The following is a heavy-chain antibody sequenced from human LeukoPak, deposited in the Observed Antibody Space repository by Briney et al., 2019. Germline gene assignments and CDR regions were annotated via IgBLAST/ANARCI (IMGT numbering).Heavy chain of an antibody. CDR2: IYYSGST. CDR1: GGSNSSSSYY. Sequence: PSETLSLTCTVSGGSNSSSSYYWGWIRQPPGKGLEWIGSIYYSGSTYYNPSLKSRVTISVDTSKNQFSLKLSSVTAADTAVYYCVRAKGYYDFWSGYYTYYFDYWGQGTLVTVSS. J-gene: IGHJ4*02. D-gene: IGHD3-3*01. V-gene: IGHV4-39*07. CDR3: VRAKGYYDFWSGYYTYYFDY.